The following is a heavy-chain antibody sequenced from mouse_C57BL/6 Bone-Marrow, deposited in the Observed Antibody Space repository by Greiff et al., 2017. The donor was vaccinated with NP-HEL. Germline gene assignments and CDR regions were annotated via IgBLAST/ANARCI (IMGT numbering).Heavy chain of an antibody. J-gene: IGHJ2*01. Sequence: VQLQQSDAELVKPGASVKISCKVSGYTFTDHTIHWMKQRPEQGLEWIGYIYPRDGSTKYNEKFKGKATLTADKSSSTAYMQLNSLTSEDSAVYFCATMPYYYGSSPYYFDYWGQGTTLTVSS. CDR2: IYPRDGST. D-gene: IGHD1-1*01. CDR1: GYTFTDHT. V-gene: IGHV1-78*01. CDR3: ATMPYYYGSSPYYFDY.